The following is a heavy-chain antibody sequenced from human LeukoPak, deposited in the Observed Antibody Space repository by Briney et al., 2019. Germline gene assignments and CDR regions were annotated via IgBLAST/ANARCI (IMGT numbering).Heavy chain of an antibody. CDR3: ARDLAADY. CDR2: IWYDGSSR. D-gene: IGHD2-15*01. CDR1: GFTFSSYG. Sequence: GRSLRLSCAASGFTFSSYGMHWVRQAPGKGLEWVAVIWYDGSSRHYADSVKGRFTISRDNSKNTLYLQMNSLRAEDAAVYYCARDLAADYWGQGTLVTVSS. V-gene: IGHV3-33*01. J-gene: IGHJ4*02.